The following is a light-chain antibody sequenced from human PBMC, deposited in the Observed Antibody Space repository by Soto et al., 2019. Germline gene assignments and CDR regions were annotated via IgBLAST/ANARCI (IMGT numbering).Light chain of an antibody. CDR3: QQYGSSPGWT. CDR1: QSVSNSY. Sequence: EIVLTQSPGTLSLSPVERATLSCRASQSVSNSYLAWYQHKPGQAPRLLIYGASSRVTGIPDRFSGSGSGTDFTLTISRLEPEDFAVYYCQQYGSSPGWTFGQGTKVDI. V-gene: IGKV3-20*01. J-gene: IGKJ1*01. CDR2: GAS.